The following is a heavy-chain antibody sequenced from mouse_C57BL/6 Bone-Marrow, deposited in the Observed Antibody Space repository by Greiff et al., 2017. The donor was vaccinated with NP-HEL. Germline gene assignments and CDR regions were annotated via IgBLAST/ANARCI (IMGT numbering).Heavy chain of an antibody. D-gene: IGHD1-1*01. V-gene: IGHV14-4*01. CDR2: IDPENGDT. CDR3: TTPWGGYYGSRDLAY. CDR1: GFNIKDDY. J-gene: IGHJ3*01. Sequence: EVQVVESGAELVRPGASVKLSCTASGFNIKDDYMHWVKQRPEQGLEWIGWIDPENGDTEYASKFQGKATITADTSSNTAYLQLSSLTSEDTAVYYCTTPWGGYYGSRDLAYWGQGTLVTVSA.